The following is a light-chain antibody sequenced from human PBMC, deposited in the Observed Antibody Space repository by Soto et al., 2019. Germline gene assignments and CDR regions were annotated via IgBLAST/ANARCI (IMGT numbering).Light chain of an antibody. CDR3: QQSFRTPYT. Sequence: DIQMTQSPSSLSASVGDRVTITCRASQSISTYVNWYQQKPGKAPKLLIYAASSLQSGVLSRFSGSGSGTDFTLTISSLQPEDFATYFCQQSFRTPYTFGQGTKLEIK. V-gene: IGKV1-39*01. CDR2: AAS. CDR1: QSISTY. J-gene: IGKJ2*01.